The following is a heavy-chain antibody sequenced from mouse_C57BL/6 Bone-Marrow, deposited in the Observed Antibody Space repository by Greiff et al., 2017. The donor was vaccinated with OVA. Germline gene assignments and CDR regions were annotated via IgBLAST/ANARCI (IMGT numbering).Heavy chain of an antibody. J-gene: IGHJ3*01. CDR2: IWSGGST. CDR3: ARNYYYGSSIFAY. V-gene: IGHV2-2*01. Sequence: VQLQQSGPGLVQPSQSLSITCTVSGFSLTSYGVHWVRQSPGKGLEWLGVIWSGGSTDYNAAFISRLSISKDNSKSQVFFKMNSLQADDTAIYYCARNYYYGSSIFAYWGQGTLVTVSA. CDR1: GFSLTSYG. D-gene: IGHD1-1*01.